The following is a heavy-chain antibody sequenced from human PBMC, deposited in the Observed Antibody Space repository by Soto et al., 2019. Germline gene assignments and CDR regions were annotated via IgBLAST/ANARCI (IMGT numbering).Heavy chain of an antibody. CDR1: GGSISSGGYY. D-gene: IGHD3-22*01. J-gene: IGHJ6*03. CDR3: ARDLTPNYDREKGVYYYYMDV. Sequence: SETLSLTCTVSGGSISSGGYYWSWIRQHPGKGLEWIGYIYYSGSTNYNPSLKSRVTISVDTSKNQFSLKLSSVTAADTAVYYCARDLTPNYDREKGVYYYYMDVWGKGTTVTVSS. CDR2: IYYSGST. V-gene: IGHV4-61*08.